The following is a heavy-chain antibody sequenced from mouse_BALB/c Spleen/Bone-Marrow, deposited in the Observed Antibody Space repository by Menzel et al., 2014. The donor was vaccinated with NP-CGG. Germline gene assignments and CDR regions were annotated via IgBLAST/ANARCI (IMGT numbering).Heavy chain of an antibody. V-gene: IGHV5-9-1*01. CDR2: ISSGGSYT. CDR1: GFTFSSYA. Sequence: EVEGVDSGGGSVKPAGSLKLSCAASGFTFSSYAMSWVRQTPEKRLEWVATISSGGSYTYYPDSVKGRFTISRDNAKNTLYLQMSSLRSEDTAMYYCAREEYGSLAAWFAYWAHTTLVPVSA. CDR3: AREEYGSLAAWFAY. D-gene: IGHD1-1*02. J-gene: IGHJ3*01.